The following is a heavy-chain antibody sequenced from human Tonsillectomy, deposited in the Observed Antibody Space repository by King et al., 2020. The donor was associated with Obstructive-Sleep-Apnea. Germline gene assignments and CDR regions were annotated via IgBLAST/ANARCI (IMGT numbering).Heavy chain of an antibody. Sequence: VQLVQSGAEVKKPGSSVKVSCKASGGTFSSYAISWVRQAPGQGLEWMGRIIPILGIANYAQKFQGRVTITADKSTSTAYMELSSLRSEDTAVYYCARMGIAVAGRFDYWGQGTLVTVSS. CDR1: GGTFSSYA. CDR2: IIPILGIA. CDR3: ARMGIAVAGRFDY. J-gene: IGHJ4*02. V-gene: IGHV1-69*04. D-gene: IGHD6-19*01.